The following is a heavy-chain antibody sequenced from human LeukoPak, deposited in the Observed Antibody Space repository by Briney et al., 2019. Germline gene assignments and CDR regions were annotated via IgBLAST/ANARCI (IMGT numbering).Heavy chain of an antibody. CDR2: IYHSGST. D-gene: IGHD3-10*01. V-gene: IGHV4-59*12. J-gene: IGHJ5*02. Sequence: SETLSLTCTVSGGSISSYYWSWIRQPPGKGLEWIGYIYHSGSTYYNPSLKSRVTISVDRSKNQFSLKLSSVTAADTAVYYCARAAGGSGGWFDPWGQGTLVTVSS. CDR1: GGSISSYY. CDR3: ARAAGGSGGWFDP.